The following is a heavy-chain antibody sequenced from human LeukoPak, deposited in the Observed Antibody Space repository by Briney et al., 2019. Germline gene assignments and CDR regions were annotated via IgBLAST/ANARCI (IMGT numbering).Heavy chain of an antibody. CDR1: GFTFSSYW. D-gene: IGHD3-22*01. CDR2: INTDGSSR. Sequence: PGGSLRLSCAASGFTFSSYWMHWVRQAPGKGLVWVSRINTDGSSRNYADSVKGRFTISRDNAKNTLYLQMNSLRAEDTAVYYCARGPHYYDGSGSLVDYWGQGTLVTVSS. V-gene: IGHV3-74*01. CDR3: ARGPHYYDGSGSLVDY. J-gene: IGHJ4*02.